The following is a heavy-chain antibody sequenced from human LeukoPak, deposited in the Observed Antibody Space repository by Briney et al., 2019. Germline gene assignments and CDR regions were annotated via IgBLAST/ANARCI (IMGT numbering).Heavy chain of an antibody. CDR2: ISSGSSAI. CDR3: AKGYSGYDYAFDI. Sequence: PGGSLRLSCEASGFTFTTYSMTWVRQAPGKGLEWVSIISSGSSAIFSADALKGRFTISRDDAKNLLYLDMNSLRAEDTAVYYCAKGYSGYDYAFDIWGQGTMVTVSS. V-gene: IGHV3-21*01. D-gene: IGHD5-12*01. J-gene: IGHJ3*02. CDR1: GFTFTTYS.